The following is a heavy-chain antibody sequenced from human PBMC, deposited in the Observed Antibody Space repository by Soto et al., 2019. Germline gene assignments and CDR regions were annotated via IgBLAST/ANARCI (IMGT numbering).Heavy chain of an antibody. D-gene: IGHD3-9*01. CDR2: MNPKSGNT. J-gene: IGHJ5*02. Sequence: QVQLVQSGAEVKKPGASVKVSCKASGYTFTSYDITWVRQATGQGLEWMGWMNPKSGNTAYAQKFQGRLTMTRNTSISTAYMELSSVRSEDTAAYYCARVRYYDILTGHNWFDPWGQGTLVTVSS. CDR3: ARVRYYDILTGHNWFDP. V-gene: IGHV1-8*01. CDR1: GYTFTSYD.